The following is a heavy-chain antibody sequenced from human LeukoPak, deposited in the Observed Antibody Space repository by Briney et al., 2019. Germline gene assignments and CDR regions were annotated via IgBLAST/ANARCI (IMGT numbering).Heavy chain of an antibody. V-gene: IGHV4-34*01. CDR2: INHSGST. Sequence: SETLSLTCAVYGGSFSGYYWSWIRQPPGKGLEWIGEINHSGSTNYNPSLKSRVTISVDTSKNQFPLKLSSVTAADTAVYYCARGSWRASLSRRSGYDPVGFDYWGQGTLVTVSS. D-gene: IGHD5-12*01. CDR1: GGSFSGYY. J-gene: IGHJ4*02. CDR3: ARGSWRASLSRRSGYDPVGFDY.